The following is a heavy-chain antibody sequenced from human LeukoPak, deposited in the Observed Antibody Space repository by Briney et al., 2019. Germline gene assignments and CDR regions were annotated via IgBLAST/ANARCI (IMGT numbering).Heavy chain of an antibody. J-gene: IGHJ2*01. CDR3: ARAVPAANWYFDL. Sequence: SETLSLTCTVSGGSISSGDYYWSWIRQPPGKGLEWIGYIYYSGSTYYNPSLKSRVTISVDTSKNQFSLKLSSVTAADTAVYYCARAVPAANWYFDLWGRGTLVTVSS. V-gene: IGHV4-30-4*01. D-gene: IGHD2-2*01. CDR1: GGSISSGDYY. CDR2: IYYSGST.